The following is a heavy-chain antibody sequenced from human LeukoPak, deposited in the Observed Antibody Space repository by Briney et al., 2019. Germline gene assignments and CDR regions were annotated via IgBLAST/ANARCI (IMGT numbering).Heavy chain of an antibody. CDR2: IQYDGSNK. V-gene: IGHV3-30*02. J-gene: IGHJ4*02. D-gene: IGHD3-22*01. Sequence: GGSLRLSCAASGFTFSGFGMHWVRQVPDKGLAWVAFIQYDGSNKYYADSVKGRFTISRDNSKNTLYLQMNSLRVEDTAVYYCARLRRNSDSGGYYYYYDYWGQGTLVTVSS. CDR3: ARLRRNSDSGGYYYYYDY. CDR1: GFTFSGFG.